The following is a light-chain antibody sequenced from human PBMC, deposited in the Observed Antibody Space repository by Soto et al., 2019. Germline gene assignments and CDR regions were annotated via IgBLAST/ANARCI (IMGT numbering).Light chain of an antibody. CDR3: QQYNDWVT. CDR2: GAS. Sequence: EIVLTQSPATLSLSPGERATLSCRAREGISSNLAWYQQKPGQAPRLLIYGASTRATGSPARFGGSGSETEFTLTISSLESEDVALYYCQQYNDWVTFGQWTRLQNK. J-gene: IGKJ5*01. CDR1: EGISSN. V-gene: IGKV3D-15*01.